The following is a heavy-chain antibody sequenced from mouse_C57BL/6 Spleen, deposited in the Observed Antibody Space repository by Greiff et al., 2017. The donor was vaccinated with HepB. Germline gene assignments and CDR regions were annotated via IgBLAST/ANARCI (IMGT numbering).Heavy chain of an antibody. CDR3: ALTTVAHYYAMDY. V-gene: IGHV1-42*01. Sequence: EVQLQESGPELVKPGASVKISCKASGYSFTGYYMNWVKQSPEKSLEWIGEINPSTGGTTYNQKFKAKATLTVDKSSSTAYMQLKSLTSEDSAVYYCALTTVAHYYAMDYWGQGTSVTVSS. CDR2: INPSTGGT. CDR1: GYSFTGYY. D-gene: IGHD1-1*01. J-gene: IGHJ4*01.